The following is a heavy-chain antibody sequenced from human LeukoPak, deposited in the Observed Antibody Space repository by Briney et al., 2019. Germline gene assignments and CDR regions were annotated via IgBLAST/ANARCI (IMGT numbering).Heavy chain of an antibody. CDR2: IIPILGIA. Sequence: SVKVSCKASGGTFSSYTISWVRQAPGQGLEWMGRIIPILGIANYAQKFQGRVTITADKSTSTAYMELSSLRSEDTAVYYYAREEDSGSYYAWFDPWGQGTLVTVSS. J-gene: IGHJ5*02. CDR1: GGTFSSYT. CDR3: AREEDSGSYYAWFDP. D-gene: IGHD1-26*01. V-gene: IGHV1-69*04.